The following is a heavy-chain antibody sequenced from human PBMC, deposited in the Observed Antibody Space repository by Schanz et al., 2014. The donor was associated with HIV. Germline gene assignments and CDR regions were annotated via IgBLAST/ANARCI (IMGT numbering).Heavy chain of an antibody. D-gene: IGHD2-21*02. CDR3: ARSRYGDHPYYFDL. CDR2: ISTSNGNT. V-gene: IGHV1-18*01. Sequence: QVKLVQSGPEVKKPGASVRVSCKTSGYIFTSNGISWVRQAPGQGLEWMGWISTSNGNTNYAQKFQGRVTINADQSTTTVYMYLSSLRSDDTAVYYCARSRYGDHPYYFDLWGQGTPVAVS. J-gene: IGHJ4*02. CDR1: GYIFTSNG.